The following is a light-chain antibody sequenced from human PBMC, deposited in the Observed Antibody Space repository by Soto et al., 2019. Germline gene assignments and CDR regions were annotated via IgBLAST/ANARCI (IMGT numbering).Light chain of an antibody. CDR3: QKYDSVPLT. CDR1: QGIRNA. Sequence: DLQMTQSPSSLSASVGDRVTITCRASQGIRNALAWYQQKPGKVPKLLMYAASTLQSGAPSRFSGSGSGTDYSLTINNVQPEDVATYYCQKYDSVPLTFGGGTKVEI. V-gene: IGKV1-27*01. CDR2: AAS. J-gene: IGKJ4*01.